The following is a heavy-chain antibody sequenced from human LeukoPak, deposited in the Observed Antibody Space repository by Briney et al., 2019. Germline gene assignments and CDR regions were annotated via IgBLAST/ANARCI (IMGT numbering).Heavy chain of an antibody. V-gene: IGHV4-59*01. D-gene: IGHD6-19*01. CDR3: ARAVLSAGKVQRWYFDL. Sequence: PSETLSLTCTVSGGSISSYYWSWIRQPPGKGLEWIGYIYYSGSTNYNPSLKSRVTISVDTSKNQFSLKLSSVTAADTAVYYCARAVLSAGKVQRWYFDLWGRGTLVTVSS. CDR1: GGSISSYY. CDR2: IYYSGST. J-gene: IGHJ2*01.